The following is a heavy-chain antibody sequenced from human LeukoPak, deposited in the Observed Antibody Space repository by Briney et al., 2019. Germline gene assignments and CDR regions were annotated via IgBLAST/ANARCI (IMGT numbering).Heavy chain of an antibody. J-gene: IGHJ6*02. CDR3: AREAAPDSSGYYSVYNFHGMDV. CDR1: GFTFRTYN. D-gene: IGHD3-22*01. Sequence: GGSLRLSCAASGFTFRTYNMNWARQAPGKGLEWVSSISSSSSYIYYVDSVKGRFTISRDNAKSSLYLQMDSLRAEDTAVYYCAREAAPDSSGYYSVYNFHGMDVWGRGTMVTVSS. CDR2: ISSSSSYI. V-gene: IGHV3-21*01.